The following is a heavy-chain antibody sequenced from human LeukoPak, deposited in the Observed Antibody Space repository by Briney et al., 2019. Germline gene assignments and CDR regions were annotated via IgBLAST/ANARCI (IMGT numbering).Heavy chain of an antibody. CDR3: ARAPEYGLYYFDY. D-gene: IGHD1-14*01. V-gene: IGHV4-59*12. J-gene: IGHJ4*02. CDR1: GGSISSYY. Sequence: SETLSLTCTVSGGSISSYYWSWIRQPPGKGLEWIGYIYYSGSTNYNPSLKSRVTIPVDTSKNQFSLKLTSVTAADTAVYYCARAPEYGLYYFDYWGQGTLVTVSS. CDR2: IYYSGST.